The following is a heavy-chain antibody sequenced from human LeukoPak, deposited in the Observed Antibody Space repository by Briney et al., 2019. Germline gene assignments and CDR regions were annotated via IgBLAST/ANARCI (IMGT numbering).Heavy chain of an antibody. CDR2: IIPIFGTA. V-gene: IGHV1-69*06. CDR3: ARGVYGSGSYRLDY. CDR1: GGTFSSYA. J-gene: IGHJ4*02. Sequence: GASVKVSCKASGGTFSSYAISWVRQAPGQGLEWMGGIIPIFGTANYAQKFQGRVTITADKSTSTAYMELSSLRSEDTAVYYCARGVYGSGSYRLDYWGQGTLVTVSS. D-gene: IGHD3-10*01.